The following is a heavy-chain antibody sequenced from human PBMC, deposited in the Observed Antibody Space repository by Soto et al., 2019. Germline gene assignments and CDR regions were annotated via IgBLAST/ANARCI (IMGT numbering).Heavy chain of an antibody. CDR1: GYTFTSYG. V-gene: IGHV1-18*04. Sequence: ASVKVSCKASGYTFTSYGISWVRQAPGQGLEWMGWISAYNGNTNYAQELQGRVTMTTDTSTSTAYMELRSLRSGDTAVYYCARDSFDSLLFRRHQKLFDYWGQGTLVTVSS. CDR3: ARDSFDSLLFRRHQKLFDY. D-gene: IGHD3-9*01. CDR2: ISAYNGNT. J-gene: IGHJ4*02.